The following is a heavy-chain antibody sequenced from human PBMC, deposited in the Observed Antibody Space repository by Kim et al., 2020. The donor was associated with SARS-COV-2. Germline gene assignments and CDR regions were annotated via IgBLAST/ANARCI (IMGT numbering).Heavy chain of an antibody. Sequence: SLESRVTMSVDTSKNQFSLKLTSVTAADTAVYYCARCLRASSAYDWGADCWGQGTLVTVSS. V-gene: IGHV4-59*10. D-gene: IGHD5-12*01. J-gene: IGHJ4*02. CDR3: ARCLRASSAYDWGADC.